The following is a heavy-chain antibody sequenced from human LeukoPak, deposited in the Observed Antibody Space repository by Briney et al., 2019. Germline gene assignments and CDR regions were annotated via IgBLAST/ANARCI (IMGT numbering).Heavy chain of an antibody. Sequence: GGSLRLSCAASGFTFSSYWMSWVRQAPGKGLEWVSYISSSSSTIYYADSVKGRFTISRDNAKNSLYLQMNSLRAEDTAVYYCARDDRFSLDYWGQGTLVTVSS. CDR3: ARDDRFSLDY. D-gene: IGHD3-3*01. CDR1: GFTFSSYW. J-gene: IGHJ4*02. CDR2: ISSSSSTI. V-gene: IGHV3-48*01.